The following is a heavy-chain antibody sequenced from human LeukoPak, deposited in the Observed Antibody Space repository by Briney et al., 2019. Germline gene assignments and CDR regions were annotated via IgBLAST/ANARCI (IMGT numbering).Heavy chain of an antibody. CDR1: GFTFSSYS. Sequence: GGSLRLSCAASGFTFSSYSMNWVRQAPGKGLEWVSSISSSSSYIYYADSVKGRFTISRDNAKNSLYLQMNSLRAEDTAVYYCARALGVGYSYGQNRSDDYWGQGTLVTVSS. CDR2: ISSSSSYI. V-gene: IGHV3-21*01. CDR3: ARALGVGYSYGQNRSDDY. D-gene: IGHD5-18*01. J-gene: IGHJ4*02.